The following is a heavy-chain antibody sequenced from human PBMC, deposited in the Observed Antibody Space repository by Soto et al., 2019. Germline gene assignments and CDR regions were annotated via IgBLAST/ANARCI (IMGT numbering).Heavy chain of an antibody. CDR2: IYYSGST. D-gene: IGHD6-13*01. CDR3: ARDRSSSWLVGYFDY. V-gene: IGHV4-59*01. J-gene: IGHJ4*02. CDR1: GGSISIYY. Sequence: PWETLSLTCTVSGGSISIYYWSWIRQPPGKGLEWIGYIYYSGSTNYNPSLKSRVTISVDTSKNQFSLKLSSVTAADTAVYYCARDRSSSWLVGYFDYWGQGTLVTVSS.